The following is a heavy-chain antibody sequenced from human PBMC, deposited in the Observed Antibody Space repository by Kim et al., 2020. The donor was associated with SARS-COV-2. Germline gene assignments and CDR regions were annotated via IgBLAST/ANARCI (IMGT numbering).Heavy chain of an antibody. D-gene: IGHD5-18*01. CDR3: AGGGGYSYGYSVDY. J-gene: IGHJ4*02. V-gene: IGHV4-59*01. Sequence: NPALKSRVTISVDTSKNQFSLKLSAVTAADTAVYYCAGGGGYSYGYSVDYWGQGTLVTVSS.